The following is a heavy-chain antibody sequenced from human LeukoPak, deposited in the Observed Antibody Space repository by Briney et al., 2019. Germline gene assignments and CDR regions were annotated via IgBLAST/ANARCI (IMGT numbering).Heavy chain of an antibody. CDR3: ARTYYNWFDP. CDR2: IYNSGST. CDR1: GYSISSGYY. Sequence: SETLSLTCAVSGYSISSGYYWGWIRQPPGKGLELIGSIYNSGSTYYNPSLKSRVTISVDTSKNQFSLKLSSVTAADTAVYYCARTYYNWFDPWGQGTLVTVSS. V-gene: IGHV4-38-2*01. J-gene: IGHJ5*02.